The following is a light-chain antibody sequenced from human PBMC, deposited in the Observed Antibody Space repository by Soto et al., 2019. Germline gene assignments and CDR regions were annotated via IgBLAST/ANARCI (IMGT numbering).Light chain of an antibody. CDR3: CSFTGTYRV. V-gene: IGLV2-11*01. Sequence: QPVLTQPRSVSGSPGQSVSISCTGPSSDIGAYVSWYRQRPGKAPKFIIYNVNKRPAGVPDRFSGSKSGNTASLTISGLQADDEADYYCCSFTGTYRVFGGGTKLTVL. CDR2: NVN. J-gene: IGLJ3*02. CDR1: SSDIGAY.